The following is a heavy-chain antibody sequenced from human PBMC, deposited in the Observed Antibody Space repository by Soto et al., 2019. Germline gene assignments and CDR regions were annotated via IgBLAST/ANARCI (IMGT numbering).Heavy chain of an antibody. V-gene: IGHV1-18*01. CDR2: IIPNYGTT. J-gene: IGHJ4*02. Sequence: GASVKVSCKAPGGTFSSYVISWVRQAPGQGLEWMGWIIPNYGTTNYAQKLQGRVTMTTDTSTSTAYVELRSLRSDDTAVYYCAKALVGMAADYWGQGTLVTVSS. CDR3: AKALVGMAADY. D-gene: IGHD6-13*01. CDR1: GGTFSSYV.